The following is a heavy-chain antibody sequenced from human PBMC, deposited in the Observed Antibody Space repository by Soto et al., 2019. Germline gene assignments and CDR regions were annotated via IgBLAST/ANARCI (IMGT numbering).Heavy chain of an antibody. Sequence: GGSLRLSCAASGFTFSSYGMHWVRQAPGKGLEWVAVIWYDGSNKYYADSVKGRFTIPRDNSKNTLYLQMNSLRAEDTAVYYCARTTFVRGYYFDYWGQGTLVTVSS. CDR2: IWYDGSNK. J-gene: IGHJ4*02. D-gene: IGHD4-17*01. V-gene: IGHV3-33*01. CDR1: GFTFSSYG. CDR3: ARTTFVRGYYFDY.